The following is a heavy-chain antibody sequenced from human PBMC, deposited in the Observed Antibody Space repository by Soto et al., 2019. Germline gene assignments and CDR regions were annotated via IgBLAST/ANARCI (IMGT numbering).Heavy chain of an antibody. V-gene: IGHV3-33*01. Sequence: QVQLVESGGGVVQPGRSLRLSCAASGFTFSSYGMHWVRQAPGKWLEWVAVIWYDGSNKYYAESVKGRFTISRDNSKNTLYLQMNSLRAEDTAVYYCAGDVDTAMVFDPWGQGTLVTVSS. J-gene: IGHJ5*02. CDR2: IWYDGSNK. CDR3: AGDVDTAMVFDP. CDR1: GFTFSSYG. D-gene: IGHD5-18*01.